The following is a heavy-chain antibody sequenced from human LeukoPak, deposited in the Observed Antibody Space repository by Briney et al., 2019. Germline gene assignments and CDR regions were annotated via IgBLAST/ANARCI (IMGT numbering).Heavy chain of an antibody. V-gene: IGHV3-23*01. CDR2: VNGSSDST. D-gene: IGHD2-21*02. J-gene: IGHJ4*02. CDR3: AKALGGSRAYCGGACYSPIDY. CDR1: GFTFSSYA. Sequence: GVSLRLSCAASGFTFSSYAMRWVRQAPGKGLEWVSGVNGSSDSTNYADSVKGRFTIFSDNSKNTLYLQMNSLRADDTAVYYCAKALGGSRAYCGGACYSPIDYWGQGTLVTVSS.